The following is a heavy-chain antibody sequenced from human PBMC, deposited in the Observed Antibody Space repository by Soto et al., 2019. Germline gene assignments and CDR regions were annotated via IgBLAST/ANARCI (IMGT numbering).Heavy chain of an antibody. CDR2: INAGNGNT. CDR1: GYTFTSYA. D-gene: IGHD1-26*01. CDR3: ARDLPPPYSGSTAQSSRFDY. Sequence: ASVKVSCKASGYTFTSYAMHWLRQAPGQRLEWMGWINAGNGNTKYAQKFQGRVTITRDESASTAYMELSSLRSEDTAVYYCARDLPPPYSGSTAQSSRFDYWGQGTLVTVSS. J-gene: IGHJ4*02. V-gene: IGHV1-3*01.